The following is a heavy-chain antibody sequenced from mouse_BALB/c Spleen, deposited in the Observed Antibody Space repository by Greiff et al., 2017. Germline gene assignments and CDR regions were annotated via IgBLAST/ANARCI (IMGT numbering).Heavy chain of an antibody. CDR2: ISYDGSN. J-gene: IGHJ3*01. Sequence: EVQLQESGPGLVKPSQSLSLTCSVTGYSITSGYYWNWIRQFPGNKLEWMGYISYDGSNNYNPSLKNRISITRDTSKNQFFLKLNSVTTEDTATYYCARGGGGFAYWGQGTLVTVSA. V-gene: IGHV3-6*02. CDR3: ARGGGGFAY. CDR1: GYSITSGYY. D-gene: IGHD1-1*02.